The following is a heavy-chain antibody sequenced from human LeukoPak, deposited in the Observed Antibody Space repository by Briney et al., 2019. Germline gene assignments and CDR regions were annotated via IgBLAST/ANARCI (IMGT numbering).Heavy chain of an antibody. CDR1: GFTFSDYY. V-gene: IGHV3-21*01. CDR3: ARGYYDTRGYFDY. J-gene: IGHJ4*02. D-gene: IGHD3-22*01. CDR2: ISSSSSYI. Sequence: PGGSLRLSCAASGFTFSDYYMNWVRQAPGKGLEWVSSISSSSSYIYYADSVKGRFTISRDNAKNSLYLQMNSLRAEDTAVYYCARGYYDTRGYFDYWGQGTLVTVSS.